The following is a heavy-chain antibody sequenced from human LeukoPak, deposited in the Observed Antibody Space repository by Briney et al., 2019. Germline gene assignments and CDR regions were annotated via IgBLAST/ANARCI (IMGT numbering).Heavy chain of an antibody. Sequence: SETLSLTCTVPGDSISTYYWSWIRQPPEKGLEWIGYIYYTGSTSYNPSLKSRVTISVDTSKNQFSLRLTSVTAADTAVYYCARPRRSLILHSSYYYMGVWGKGTAVTVSS. CDR3: ARPRRSLILHSSYYYMGV. J-gene: IGHJ6*03. CDR2: IYYTGST. V-gene: IGHV4-59*08. CDR1: GDSISTYY. D-gene: IGHD3-22*01.